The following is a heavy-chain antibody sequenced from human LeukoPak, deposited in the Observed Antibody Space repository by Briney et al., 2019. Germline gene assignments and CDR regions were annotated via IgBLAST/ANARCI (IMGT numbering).Heavy chain of an antibody. D-gene: IGHD3-3*01. Sequence: PGGSLRLSCAASGFTFSSYAMHWVRQAPGKGLEWVAVISYDGSNKYYADSVKGRFTISRDNSKNTLYLQMNSLRAEDTAVYYCARENYDFWSGSAHGMDVWGQGTTVTVSS. CDR3: ARENYDFWSGSAHGMDV. V-gene: IGHV3-30*04. CDR2: ISYDGSNK. J-gene: IGHJ6*02. CDR1: GFTFSSYA.